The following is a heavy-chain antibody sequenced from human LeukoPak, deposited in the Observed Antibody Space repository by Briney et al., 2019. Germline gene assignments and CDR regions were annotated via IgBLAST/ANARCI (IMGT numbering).Heavy chain of an antibody. CDR1: GGSFSGYY. CDR3: ARGTPGGSSSSQLDY. V-gene: IGHV4-34*01. Sequence: LETLSLTCAVYGGSFSGYYWSWIRQPPGKGLEWIGEINHSGSTNYNPSLKSRVTISVDTSKNQFSLKLSSVTAADTAVYYCARGTPGGSSSSQLDYWGQGTLVTVSS. J-gene: IGHJ4*02. D-gene: IGHD6-6*01. CDR2: INHSGST.